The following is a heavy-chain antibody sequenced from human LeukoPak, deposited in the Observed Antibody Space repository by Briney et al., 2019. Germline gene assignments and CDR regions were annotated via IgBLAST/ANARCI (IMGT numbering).Heavy chain of an antibody. J-gene: IGHJ4*02. D-gene: IGHD5-18*01. CDR2: IIPIFGTA. Sequence: SVKVSCKASGGTFSSYAISWVRQAPGQGLEWMGGIIPIFGTANYAQKFQGRVTITADKSTSTAYMELSSLRSEDTAVYYCARGAGYSYGPEDDYWGQGTLVTVFS. V-gene: IGHV1-69*06. CDR3: ARGAGYSYGPEDDY. CDR1: GGTFSSYA.